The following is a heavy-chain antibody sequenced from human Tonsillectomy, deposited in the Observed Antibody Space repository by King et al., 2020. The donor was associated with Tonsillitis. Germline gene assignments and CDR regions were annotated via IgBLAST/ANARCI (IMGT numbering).Heavy chain of an antibody. CDR2: INSDGSNI. D-gene: IGHD4-11*01. Sequence: VQLVESGGGLVQPGGSLRVSCAASGFTFSSYWMHWVRQAPGKGLVWVSRINSDGSNINSADYLKGRFTISRDNAKNTLYLQMNSMRAEDTAVYYCVRGYSNYPNDAFDIWGQGTMVTVSS. CDR3: VRGYSNYPNDAFDI. CDR1: GFTFSSYW. J-gene: IGHJ3*02. V-gene: IGHV3-74*01.